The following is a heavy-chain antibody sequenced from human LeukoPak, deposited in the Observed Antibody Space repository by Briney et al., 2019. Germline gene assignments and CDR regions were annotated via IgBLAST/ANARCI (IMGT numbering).Heavy chain of an antibody. CDR2: ISGSGGST. CDR3: ARDDRIDYIWGSYRPFDY. V-gene: IGHV3-23*01. Sequence: GGSLRLSCAASGFIFSSYAMSWVRQAPGKGLEWVSAISGSGGSTYYADSVKGRFTISRDNAKNSLYLQMNSLRDEDTAVYYCARDDRIDYIWGSYRPFDYWGQGTLVTVSS. J-gene: IGHJ4*02. D-gene: IGHD3-16*02. CDR1: GFIFSSYA.